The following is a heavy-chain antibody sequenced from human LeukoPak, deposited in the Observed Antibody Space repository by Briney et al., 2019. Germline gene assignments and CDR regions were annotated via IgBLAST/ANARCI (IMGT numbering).Heavy chain of an antibody. Sequence: GGSLRLSCAASGXTFSNYAMNWVRQAPGKGLEWVFLISGSTGSTYYADSVKGRFSISRDNATNTLYLQMSSLRAEDTAVYYCASTEYVASHFDQWGQGTLVTVSS. CDR1: GXTFSNYA. CDR2: ISGSTGST. CDR3: ASTEYVASHFDQ. J-gene: IGHJ4*02. D-gene: IGHD5-12*01. V-gene: IGHV3-23*01.